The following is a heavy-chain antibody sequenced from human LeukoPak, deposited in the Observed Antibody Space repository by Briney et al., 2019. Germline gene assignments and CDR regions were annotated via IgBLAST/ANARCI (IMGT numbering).Heavy chain of an antibody. CDR2: ISSSGNTI. D-gene: IGHD5-18*01. CDR1: GFTFSSYE. J-gene: IGHJ4*02. V-gene: IGHV3-48*03. CDR3: ARGYTYVFD. Sequence: PGGSLRLSCAASGFTFSSYEMNWVRQAPGKGLEWVSYISSSGNTIYYADFVKGRFTISRDNAKNSLYLQMNSLRAEDTAVYYCARGYTYVFDWGQGTLVTVSS.